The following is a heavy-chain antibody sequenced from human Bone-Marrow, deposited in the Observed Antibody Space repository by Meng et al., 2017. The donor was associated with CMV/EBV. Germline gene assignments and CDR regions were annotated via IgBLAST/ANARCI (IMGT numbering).Heavy chain of an antibody. CDR3: ARVNYDTWNAYYPYYFDY. CDR1: GYTFTDYF. V-gene: IGHV1-2*02. D-gene: IGHD3-3*01. J-gene: IGHJ4*02. CDR2: INPKRDDT. Sequence: ASVKVSCKASGYTFTDYFIHWVRQAPGQGLEWVGWINPKRDDTRLAQKFQGRVTLTGDTSISTVYMDLSRLQSDDTAVYYCARVNYDTWNAYYPYYFDYWGQGDLVTVSS.